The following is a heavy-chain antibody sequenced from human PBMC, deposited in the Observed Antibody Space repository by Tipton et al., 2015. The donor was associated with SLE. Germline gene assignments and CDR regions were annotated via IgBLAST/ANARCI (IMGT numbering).Heavy chain of an antibody. V-gene: IGHV4-31*03. CDR2: IYYSGST. CDR3: ASHIVVVPWYFDL. Sequence: TLSLTCTVSGGSISSGGYYWSWIRQHPGKGLEWIGYIYYSGSTYYNPSLKSRVTISVDTSKNQLSLKLSSVTAADTAVYYCASHIVVVPWYFDLWGCGTLVTVSS. CDR1: GGSISSGGYY. J-gene: IGHJ2*01. D-gene: IGHD3-22*01.